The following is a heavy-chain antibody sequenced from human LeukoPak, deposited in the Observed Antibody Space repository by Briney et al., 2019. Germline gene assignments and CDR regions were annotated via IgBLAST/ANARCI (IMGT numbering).Heavy chain of an antibody. CDR1: GGSFSGYY. CDR2: INHSGST. V-gene: IGHV4-34*01. D-gene: IGHD6-13*01. CDR3: ARGSAAGVDY. Sequence: YPSETLSLTCAVYGGSFSGYYWSWIRQPPGKGLEWIGEINHSGSTNYNPSLKSRVTISVETSKNQFSLKLSSVTAADTAVYYCARGSAAGVDYWGQGTLVTVSS. J-gene: IGHJ4*02.